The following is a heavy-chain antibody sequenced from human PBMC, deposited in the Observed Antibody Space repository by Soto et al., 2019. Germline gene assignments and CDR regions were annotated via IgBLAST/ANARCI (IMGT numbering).Heavy chain of an antibody. CDR1: GYTFTSYY. V-gene: IGHV1-2*04. CDR3: ARDLATGKDGYNYDYYYGMDV. CDR2: INPNSGGT. J-gene: IGHJ6*02. Sequence: ASVKVSCKASGYTFTSYYMHWVRQAPGQGLEWMGWINPNSGGTNYAQKFQGWVTMTRDTSISTAYMELSRLRSDDTAVYYCARDLATGKDGYNYDYYYGMDVWGQGTTVTVSS. D-gene: IGHD5-12*01.